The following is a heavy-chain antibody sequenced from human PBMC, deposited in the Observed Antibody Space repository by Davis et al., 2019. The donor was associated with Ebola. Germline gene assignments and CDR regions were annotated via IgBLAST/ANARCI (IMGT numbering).Heavy chain of an antibody. V-gene: IGHV1-69*13. CDR1: GYTFTSYG. D-gene: IGHD3-10*01. J-gene: IGHJ6*02. Sequence: SVKVSCKASGYTFTSYGISWVRQAPGQGLEWMGGIIPIFGTANYAQRFQGRVTITADESTSTAYMELSSLRSEDTAVYYCARESGKARDGMDVWGQGTTVTVSS. CDR3: ARESGKARDGMDV. CDR2: IIPIFGTA.